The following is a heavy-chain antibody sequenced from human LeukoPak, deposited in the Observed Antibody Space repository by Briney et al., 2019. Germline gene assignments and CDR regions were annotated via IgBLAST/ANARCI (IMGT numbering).Heavy chain of an antibody. J-gene: IGHJ4*02. Sequence: GGALRLACAASGFTFSSYWRTSVRQAPGKGLEWVANIKGEGREKYYGDSVKGRFTTSRATAKNSMYLRTNSTSAEDTAVYYCARAFRTLDYWGQGTLVTVSS. CDR3: ARAFRTLDY. V-gene: IGHV3-7*01. CDR2: IKGEGREK. D-gene: IGHD3/OR15-3a*01. CDR1: GFTFSSYW.